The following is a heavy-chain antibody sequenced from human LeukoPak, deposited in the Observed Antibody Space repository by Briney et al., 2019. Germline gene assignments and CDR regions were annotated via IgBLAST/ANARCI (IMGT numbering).Heavy chain of an antibody. J-gene: IGHJ4*02. CDR3: AKGGEGWGPLYTYDFWSGYPIYFDY. V-gene: IGHV3-23*01. CDR2: ISGSGGST. D-gene: IGHD3-3*01. Sequence: GGSLRLSCAASGFTFSSYAMSWVRQAPGKGLEWVSAISGSGGSTYYADSVKGRFTISRDNSKNTLYLQMNSLRAEDTAVYYCAKGGEGWGPLYTYDFWSGYPIYFDYWGQGTLVTVSS. CDR1: GFTFSSYA.